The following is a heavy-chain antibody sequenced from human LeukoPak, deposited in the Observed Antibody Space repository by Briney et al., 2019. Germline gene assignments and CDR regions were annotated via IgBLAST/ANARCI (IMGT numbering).Heavy chain of an antibody. CDR2: IYTGGTT. V-gene: IGHV3-53*01. J-gene: IGHJ5*02. D-gene: IGHD1-20*01. CDR3: ARGITGSNNWFDP. CDR1: GFTFSSTY. Sequence: PGGSLRLSCAASGFTFSSTYMSWLRQAPGKGLEWVSLIYTGGTTYYADSVKGRFTISRDNSENTLYLQMNSLRAEDTAVYYCARGITGSNNWFDPWGQGTLVTVSS.